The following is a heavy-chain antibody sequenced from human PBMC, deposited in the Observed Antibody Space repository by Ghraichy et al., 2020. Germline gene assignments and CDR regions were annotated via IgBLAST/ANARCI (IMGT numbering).Heavy chain of an antibody. J-gene: IGHJ4*02. CDR3: ARPSVLWFGAVDY. D-gene: IGHD3-10*01. Sequence: SETLSLTCSVSSGSITSNNFYWGWIRQPPGKGLEWIGSIYYSGSTYYSPSLKSRVTISVDTSKNQFSLKLSSVTAADTAVYYCARPSVLWFGAVDYWGQGILVTVSS. V-gene: IGHV4-39*01. CDR2: IYYSGST. CDR1: SGSITSNNFY.